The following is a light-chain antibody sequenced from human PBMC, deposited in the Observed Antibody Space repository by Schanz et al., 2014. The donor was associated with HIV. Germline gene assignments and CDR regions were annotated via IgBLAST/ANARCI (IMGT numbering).Light chain of an antibody. Sequence: EIVMTQSPAILSVSPGDTATLSCRASQRVSSNLAWYQHKPGQAPRLLIFGAVTRATGVPARFSGSGSGTDFTLTIDRQQSEDCAVYYCQEYNDWPPGGTFGQGTRVEIK. CDR1: QRVSSN. CDR2: GAV. V-gene: IGKV3-15*01. J-gene: IGKJ1*01. CDR3: QEYNDWPPGGT.